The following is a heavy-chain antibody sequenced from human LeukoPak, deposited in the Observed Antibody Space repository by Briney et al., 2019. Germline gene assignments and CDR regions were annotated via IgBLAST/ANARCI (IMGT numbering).Heavy chain of an antibody. D-gene: IGHD3-10*01. V-gene: IGHV3-48*01. CDR2: ISSSSSTI. J-gene: IGHJ4*02. Sequence: GGSLRLSCAASGFTFSSYSMNWVRQAPGKGLEWVSYISSSSSTIYYADSVKGRFTISRDNAKNSLYLQMNSLRAEDTAVYYCARDQGGESFDYWGQGTLVTVSS. CDR3: ARDQGGESFDY. CDR1: GFTFSSYS.